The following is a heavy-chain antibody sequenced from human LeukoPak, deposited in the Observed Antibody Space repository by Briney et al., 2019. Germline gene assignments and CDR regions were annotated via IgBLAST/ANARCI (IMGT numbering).Heavy chain of an antibody. CDR3: AKRGLATALFR. CDR1: GFTFSSYA. V-gene: IGHV3-23*01. D-gene: IGHD6-13*01. CDR2: ISGSGGST. J-gene: IGHJ4*02. Sequence: GGSLRLSCAASGFTFSSYAMSWVRQAPGKGLEWVSDISGSGGSTYYADSVKGRFTISRDNSKNTLYLQMNRLRAEDTAVYYCAKRGLATALFRWGQGTLVTVSS.